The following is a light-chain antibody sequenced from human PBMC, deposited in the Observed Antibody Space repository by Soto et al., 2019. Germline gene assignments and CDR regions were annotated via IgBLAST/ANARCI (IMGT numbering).Light chain of an antibody. V-gene: IGKV1-39*01. CDR2: SAS. CDR3: QQTYSLPRT. Sequence: DIQMTQSPSSLSASVGDRITIACRSSQTVSKYVNWYQQRPGEVPHLLVYSASALYNVVPSRFSGSRSGTEFTLTISSLEPEDFATYYCQQTYSLPRTFAQGTKV. J-gene: IGKJ1*01. CDR1: QTVSKY.